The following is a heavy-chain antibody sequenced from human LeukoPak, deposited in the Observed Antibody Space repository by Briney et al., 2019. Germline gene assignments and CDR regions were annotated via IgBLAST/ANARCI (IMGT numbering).Heavy chain of an antibody. J-gene: IGHJ4*02. V-gene: IGHV3-48*02. CDR3: ARAMRSGYDY. CDR1: GFTFSTYG. Sequence: GGSLRLSCAASGFTFSTYGMNWVRQAPGKGPEWVSYISSSSDAIYYPDSVRGRFTISRDNAKNSLYLQMNSLRDEDTAVYCCARAMRSGYDYWGQGTLVTVSS. CDR2: ISSSSDAI. D-gene: IGHD5-12*01.